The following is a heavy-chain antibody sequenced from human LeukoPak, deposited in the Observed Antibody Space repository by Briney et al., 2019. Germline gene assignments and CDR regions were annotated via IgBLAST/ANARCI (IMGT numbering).Heavy chain of an antibody. CDR1: GLTFSSYA. Sequence: GGSLRLSCSASGLTFSSYAMHWVRQAPGKGLEYVSAISSNGGNTYHADSVKGRFTISRDNSKNMMYLQMGSLRAEDTAVYYCVKGGKGISDSSGYYLFDYWGQGTLVTVSS. V-gene: IGHV3-64D*09. J-gene: IGHJ4*02. CDR2: ISSNGGNT. D-gene: IGHD3-22*01. CDR3: VKGGKGISDSSGYYLFDY.